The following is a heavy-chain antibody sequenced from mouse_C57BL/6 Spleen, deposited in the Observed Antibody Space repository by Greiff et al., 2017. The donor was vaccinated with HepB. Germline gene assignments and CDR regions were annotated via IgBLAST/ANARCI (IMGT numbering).Heavy chain of an antibody. V-gene: IGHV1-69*01. CDR3: ARDYYGSSRWYFDV. D-gene: IGHD1-1*01. Sequence: QVQLQQPGAELVMPGASVKLSCKASGYTFTSYWMHWVKQRPGQGLEWIGEIDPSDSYTNYNQKFKGKSTLTVDKSSRTAYMQLSILTSEDSAVYYCARDYYGSSRWYFDVWGTGTTVTVSS. CDR2: IDPSDSYT. CDR1: GYTFTSYW. J-gene: IGHJ1*03.